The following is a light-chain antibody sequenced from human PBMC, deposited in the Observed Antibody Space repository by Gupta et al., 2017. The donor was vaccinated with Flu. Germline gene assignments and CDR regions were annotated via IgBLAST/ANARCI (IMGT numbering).Light chain of an antibody. Sequence: QSAMTQLASVSGPPEQSIPISCTGTSSDVGGYNYVAWYQQHPGKAPNLMIYEVSNRPSGVSNRFSGSKSGNTASLTISGLQAEDEADYYCSSYTSSSAWVFGGGTKLTVL. J-gene: IGLJ3*02. CDR1: SSDVGGYNY. V-gene: IGLV2-14*01. CDR2: EVS. CDR3: SSYTSSSAWV.